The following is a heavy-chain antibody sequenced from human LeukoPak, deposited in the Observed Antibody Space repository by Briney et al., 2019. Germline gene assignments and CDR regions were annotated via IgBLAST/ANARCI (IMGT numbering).Heavy chain of an antibody. V-gene: IGHV4-61*02. Sequence: SETLSLTCTVFGGSISSGSYYWSWIRQPAGKGLEWIGRIYTSGSTNYNPSLKSRVTISVDTSKNQFSLKLSSVTAADTAVYYCARDRYYYDSSGLDYWGQGTLVTVSS. D-gene: IGHD3-22*01. CDR3: ARDRYYYDSSGLDY. CDR2: IYTSGST. CDR1: GGSISSGSYY. J-gene: IGHJ4*02.